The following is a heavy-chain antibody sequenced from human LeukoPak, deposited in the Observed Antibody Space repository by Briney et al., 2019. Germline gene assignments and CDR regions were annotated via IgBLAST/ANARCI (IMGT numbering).Heavy chain of an antibody. CDR1: GFTFSSYS. Sequence: GGSLRLSCAASGFTFSSYSMNWVRQAPGKGLEWVSYISSSSSTIYYADSVKGRFTISRDNSKNTLYLQMNSLRAEDTAVYYCARDGSRYYDFYYYYGMDVWGQGTTVTVSS. V-gene: IGHV3-48*01. CDR3: ARDGSRYYDFYYYYGMDV. CDR2: ISSSSSTI. D-gene: IGHD3-22*01. J-gene: IGHJ6*02.